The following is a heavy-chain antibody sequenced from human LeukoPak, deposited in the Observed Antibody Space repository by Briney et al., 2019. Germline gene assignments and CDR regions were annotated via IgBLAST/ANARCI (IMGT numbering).Heavy chain of an antibody. CDR3: AKDLHIVVVIANFDY. J-gene: IGHJ4*02. Sequence: GGSLRLSRAASGFTFSSYAMSWVRQAPGKGLEWASAISGSGGSTYYADSVKGRFTISRDNSKNTLYLQMNSLRAEDTAVYYCAKDLHIVVVIANFDYWGQGTLVTVSS. D-gene: IGHD2-21*01. CDR1: GFTFSSYA. V-gene: IGHV3-23*01. CDR2: ISGSGGST.